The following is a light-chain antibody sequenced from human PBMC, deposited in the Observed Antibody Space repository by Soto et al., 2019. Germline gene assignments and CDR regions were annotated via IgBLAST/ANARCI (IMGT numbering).Light chain of an antibody. J-gene: IGLJ1*01. Sequence: SVLTQPPSASGTPGQRVTISSSGSTSNIGSHYVFWYQQFPGVAPKLIIFANGKRPSGVPDRFSGSKSGTFASLAITGLRREYEADYYCSPREERQSAYVF. CDR1: TSNIGSHY. CDR2: ANG. V-gene: IGLV1-47*01. CDR3: SPREERQSAYV.